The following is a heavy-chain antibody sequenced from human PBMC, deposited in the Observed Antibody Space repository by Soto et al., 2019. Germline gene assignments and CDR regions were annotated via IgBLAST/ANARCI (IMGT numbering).Heavy chain of an antibody. V-gene: IGHV3-30-3*01. Sequence: GGSLRLSCATSGFTFSSYAMHWVRQAPGKGLEWVTVLPNDGSNTYYADSVKGRFTVSRDDSKNTLYLQMNSLRGGDSAVYYCARAPSSGWHRFDCWGQGTLVTVSS. CDR3: ARAPSSGWHRFDC. CDR2: LPNDGSNT. CDR1: GFTFSSYA. J-gene: IGHJ4*02. D-gene: IGHD6-19*01.